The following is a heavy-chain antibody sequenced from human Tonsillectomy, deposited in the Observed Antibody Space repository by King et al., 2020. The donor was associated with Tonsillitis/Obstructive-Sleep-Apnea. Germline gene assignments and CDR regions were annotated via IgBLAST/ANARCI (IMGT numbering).Heavy chain of an antibody. CDR3: AGSLTEYYFDY. CDR1: GGSVSSGSYY. J-gene: IGHJ4*02. CDR2: VYYSGST. Sequence: QLQESGPGLVKPSETLSLTCTVSGGSVSSGSYYWTWIRQPPGKGLEWIGYVYYSGSTNYNPSLKIRVTISVDTSKNQCSLKLSSVTAADTAVYYCAGSLTEYYFDYWGQGTLVTVSS. V-gene: IGHV4-61*01. D-gene: IGHD2/OR15-2a*01.